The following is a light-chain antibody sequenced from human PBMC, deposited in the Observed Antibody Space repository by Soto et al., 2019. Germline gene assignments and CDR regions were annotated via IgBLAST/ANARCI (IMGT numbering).Light chain of an antibody. CDR3: QHYNSYPCT. Sequence: EVVLTQSPAILSLSPGERATLSCRASQSVSVNFAWYQHKPAQAPRPVIYTASGRAPGIRARFSGSGSGTDFTLTISSLEPEDFASYYCQHYNSYPCTFGQGT. J-gene: IGKJ2*02. V-gene: IGKV3-11*01. CDR2: TAS. CDR1: QSVSVN.